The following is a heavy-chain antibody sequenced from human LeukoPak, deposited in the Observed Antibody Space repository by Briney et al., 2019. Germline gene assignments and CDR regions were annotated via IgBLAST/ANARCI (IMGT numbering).Heavy chain of an antibody. CDR2: ISAYNGNT. CDR3: ARKKVDTFHYYMDV. J-gene: IGHJ6*03. CDR1: GGTFSSYA. D-gene: IGHD5-18*01. V-gene: IGHV1-18*01. Sequence: GSSVKVSCKASGGTFSSYAISWVRQAPGQGLEWMGWISAYNGNTNYAQKLQGRVTMTTDTSTSTAYMELRSLTSEDTAVYYCARKKVDTFHYYMDVWGKGTTVTISS.